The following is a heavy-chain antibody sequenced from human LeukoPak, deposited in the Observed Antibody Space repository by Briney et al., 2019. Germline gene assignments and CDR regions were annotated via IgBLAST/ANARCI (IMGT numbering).Heavy chain of an antibody. J-gene: IGHJ4*02. CDR3: ARGEPLDSSTWSYYFDH. Sequence: ASVKVSCKASRYTFTSNAMNWVRQAPGQGLEWMGWINTNTGNPAYAQGFTGRFVFSLDTSVSTTYLQISSLKAEDTAVYYCARGEPLDSSTWSYYFDHWGQGTLVTVSS. CDR1: RYTFTSNA. CDR2: INTNTGNP. V-gene: IGHV7-4-1*02. D-gene: IGHD6-13*01.